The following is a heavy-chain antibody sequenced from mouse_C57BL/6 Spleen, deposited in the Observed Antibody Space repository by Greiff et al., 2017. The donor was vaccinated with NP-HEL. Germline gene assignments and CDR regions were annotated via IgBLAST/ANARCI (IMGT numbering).Heavy chain of an antibody. Sequence: EVQLVESGGGLVKPGGSLKLSCAASGFTFSDYGMHWVRQAPEKGLEWVAYISSGSSTIYYADTVKGRVTISRDNAKNTLFLQMTSLRSEDTAMYYCARKDGSSPYAMDYWGQGTSVTVSS. D-gene: IGHD1-1*01. CDR2: ISSGSSTI. J-gene: IGHJ4*01. V-gene: IGHV5-17*01. CDR1: GFTFSDYG. CDR3: ARKDGSSPYAMDY.